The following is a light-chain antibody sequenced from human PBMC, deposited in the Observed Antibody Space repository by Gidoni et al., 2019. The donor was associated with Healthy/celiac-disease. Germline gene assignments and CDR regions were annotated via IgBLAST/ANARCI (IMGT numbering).Light chain of an antibody. V-gene: IGKV3-11*01. CDR3: QQRSTS. J-gene: IGKJ3*01. CDR1: QSVSSY. Sequence: EIVLTQSPATPSLSPGERATLSCRASQSVSSYLAWYQQKPGQAPRLLIYDASNRATGIPARFSGSGSGTDFTLTISSLEPEDFAVYYCQQRSTSFGPGTKVDIK. CDR2: DAS.